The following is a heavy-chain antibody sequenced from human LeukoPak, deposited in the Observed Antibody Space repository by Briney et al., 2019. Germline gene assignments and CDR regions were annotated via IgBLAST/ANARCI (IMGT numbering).Heavy chain of an antibody. CDR3: AKGERNSYYSFDY. Sequence: GGSLRLSCAASGFTFDDYAMHWVRQAPGKGLEWVSGISWNSATTGYGDSVKGRFSISRDNAKNSLYLQMNSLKTEDTAVYYCAKGERNSYYSFDYWGQGTLVTVSS. CDR1: GFTFDDYA. J-gene: IGHJ4*02. D-gene: IGHD1-26*01. CDR2: ISWNSATT. V-gene: IGHV3-9*01.